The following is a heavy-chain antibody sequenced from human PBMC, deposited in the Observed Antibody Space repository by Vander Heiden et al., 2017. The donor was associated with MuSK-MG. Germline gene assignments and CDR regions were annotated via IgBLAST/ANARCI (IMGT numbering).Heavy chain of an antibody. D-gene: IGHD1-26*01. CDR3: AKDINDSGQQYYFDF. Sequence: EVQLVVSGGGLVQPGRSLRLSCAAFGFPFTDYAMHWVRQAPGKGLEWISGVTWNSGTIGYADSVKGRFTVSRDNAKNSLYLQMNSLRAEDTALYYCAKDINDSGQQYYFDFWGQGTLVTVSS. V-gene: IGHV3-9*01. CDR1: GFPFTDYA. CDR2: VTWNSGTI. J-gene: IGHJ4*02.